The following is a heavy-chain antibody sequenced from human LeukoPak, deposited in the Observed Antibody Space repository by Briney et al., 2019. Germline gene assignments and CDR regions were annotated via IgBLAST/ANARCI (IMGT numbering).Heavy chain of an antibody. J-gene: IGHJ4*02. CDR2: INPSGGST. V-gene: IGHV1-46*01. D-gene: IGHD3-22*01. Sequence: ASVKVSCKASGYTFTGYYIHWVRQVPGQGRRWMGIINPSGGSTNYAQKFQGRATMTRDTSTSTVYMELNSLRSEDTAVYYCARLHDTTGYSYFDYWGQGTLVTVSS. CDR3: ARLHDTTGYSYFDY. CDR1: GYTFTGYY.